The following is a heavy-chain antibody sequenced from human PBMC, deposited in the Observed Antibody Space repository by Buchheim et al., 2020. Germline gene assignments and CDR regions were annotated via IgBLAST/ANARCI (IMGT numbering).Heavy chain of an antibody. CDR1: GGSISSYY. Sequence: QVQLQESGPGLVKPSETLSLTCTVSGGSISSYYWSWIRQPPGKGLEWIGYIYYSGSTNYNPSLKSRVTITVDTSKNQFSLKLSSVTAADTAVYYCARDQMARPYYYYYGMDVWGQGTT. D-gene: IGHD5-24*01. CDR3: ARDQMARPYYYYYGMDV. J-gene: IGHJ6*02. CDR2: IYYSGST. V-gene: IGHV4-59*01.